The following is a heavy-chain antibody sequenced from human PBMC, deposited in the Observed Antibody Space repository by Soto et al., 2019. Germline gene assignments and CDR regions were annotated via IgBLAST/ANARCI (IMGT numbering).Heavy chain of an antibody. CDR3: ARRGVVTANLPWWYFDR. V-gene: IGHV1-69*01. CDR2: IIPIFGTA. CDR1: GGTFSSYA. D-gene: IGHD2-21*02. J-gene: IGHJ2*01. Sequence: QVQLVQSGAEVKKPGSSVKVSCKASGGTFSSYAISWVRQAPGQGLEWMGGIIPIFGTANYAQKFQGRVTINANEHTSTAYMELSRLRSEDTAVYYCARRGVVTANLPWWYFDRWGRGTLLTACS.